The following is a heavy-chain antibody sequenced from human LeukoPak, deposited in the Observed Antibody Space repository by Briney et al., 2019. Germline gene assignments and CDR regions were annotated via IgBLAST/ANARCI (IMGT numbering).Heavy chain of an antibody. V-gene: IGHV1-18*01. D-gene: IGHD2-2*01. Sequence: ASVKVSCKASGYTFTGYGISWVRQAPGQGLEWMGWISASNGNTNYAQNLQGRVTMTTDTSTGTAYMELRSLRSDDTAVYYCAREIPYPDCGSSGCYGPWDYWGQGTLVTVSS. CDR3: AREIPYPDCGSSGCYGPWDY. CDR2: ISASNGNT. J-gene: IGHJ4*02. CDR1: GYTFTGYG.